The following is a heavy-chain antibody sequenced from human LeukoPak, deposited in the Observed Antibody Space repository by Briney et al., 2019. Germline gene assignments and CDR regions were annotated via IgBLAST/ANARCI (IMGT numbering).Heavy chain of an antibody. D-gene: IGHD5-12*01. CDR3: ARGAVATIFFPYYYYGMDV. V-gene: IGHV4-59*01. Sequence: SETLSLTCTVSGGSISSYYWSWIRQPPGKGLEWIGYIYYSGSTNYNPSLKSRVTISVDTSKNQFSLKLSSVTAADTAVYYCARGAVATIFFPYYYYGMDVWGQGTTVTVSS. CDR2: IYYSGST. J-gene: IGHJ6*02. CDR1: GGSISSYY.